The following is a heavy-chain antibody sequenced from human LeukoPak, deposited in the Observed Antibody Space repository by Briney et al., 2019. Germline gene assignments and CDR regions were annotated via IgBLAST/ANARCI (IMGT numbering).Heavy chain of an antibody. D-gene: IGHD5-18*01. CDR2: IYPGDSDT. Sequence: GESLKISLQGSGYSLNRFWIGRVRPMPGKGLGWVGIIYPGDSDTRYSPSFQGQGTVYGDKSISTPSLQWRRLNASDTAMFSCGRDGYGYGILDYWGQGTLVTVSS. CDR1: GYSLNRFW. CDR3: GRDGYGYGILDY. V-gene: IGHV5-51*01. J-gene: IGHJ4*02.